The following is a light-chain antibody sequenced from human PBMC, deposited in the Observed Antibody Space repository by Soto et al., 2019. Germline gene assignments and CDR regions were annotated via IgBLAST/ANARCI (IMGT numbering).Light chain of an antibody. CDR3: QQTYSDIS. V-gene: IGKV1-39*01. CDR2: GAS. J-gene: IGKJ4*01. Sequence: DVRMTQSPSSLSASVGDTITITCRASQTITTYLNWFQQKPGESPGLLIYGASTLHDGVPSRFSGSGSGTDFTLTISGLQPEDFATYHCQQTYSDISFGGGTKVDIK. CDR1: QTITTY.